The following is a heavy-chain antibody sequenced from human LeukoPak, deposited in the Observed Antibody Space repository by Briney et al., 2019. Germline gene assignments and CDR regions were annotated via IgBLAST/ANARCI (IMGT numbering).Heavy chain of an antibody. Sequence: SVTVSCTASGYTFTGYYMHWVRQAPGQGLEWMGGIIPIFGTANYAQKFQGRVTITADKSTSTAYMELSSLRSEDTAVYYCAREATVTTAFDIWGQGTMVTVSS. CDR3: AREATVTTAFDI. CDR1: GYTFTGYY. D-gene: IGHD4-17*01. CDR2: IIPIFGTA. V-gene: IGHV1-69*06. J-gene: IGHJ3*02.